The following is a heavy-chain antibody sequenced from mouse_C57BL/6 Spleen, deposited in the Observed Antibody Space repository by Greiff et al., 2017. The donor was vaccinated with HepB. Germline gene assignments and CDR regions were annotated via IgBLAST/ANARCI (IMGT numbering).Heavy chain of an antibody. J-gene: IGHJ1*03. D-gene: IGHD1-1*01. V-gene: IGHV1-76*01. CDR2: IYPGSGNT. CDR1: GYTFTDYY. CDR3: ASNWSYGRGYFDV. Sequence: QVQLKQSGAELVRPGASVKLSCKASGYTFTDYYINWVKQRPGQGLEWIARIYPGSGNTYYNEKFKGKATLTAEKSSSTAYMQLSSLTSEDSAVYCCASNWSYGRGYFDVWGTGTTVTVSS.